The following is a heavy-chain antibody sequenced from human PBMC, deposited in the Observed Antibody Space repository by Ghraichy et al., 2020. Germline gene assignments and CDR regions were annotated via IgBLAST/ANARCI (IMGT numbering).Heavy chain of an antibody. CDR2: ISGSGGST. CDR1: GFTFSSYA. V-gene: IGHV3-23*01. J-gene: IGHJ4*02. D-gene: IGHD3-22*01. CDR3: AKDAIYYDSSGYRPSGSDY. Sequence: GGSLRLSCAASGFTFSSYAMSWVRQAPGKGLEWVSAISGSGGSTYYADSVKGRFTISRDNSKNTLYLQMNSLRAEDTAVYYCAKDAIYYDSSGYRPSGSDYWGQGTLVTVSS.